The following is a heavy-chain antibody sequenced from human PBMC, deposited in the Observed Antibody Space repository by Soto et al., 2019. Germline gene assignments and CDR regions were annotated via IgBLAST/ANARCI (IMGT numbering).Heavy chain of an antibody. CDR3: ARETYCGGDCYSGFDY. V-gene: IGHV3-30-3*01. J-gene: IGHJ4*02. D-gene: IGHD2-21*02. CDR2: ISYDGSNK. CDR1: GFTFSSYA. Sequence: GGSLRLSCAASGFTFSSYAMHWVRQAPGKGLEWVAVISYDGSNKYYADSVKGRFTISRDNSKNTLYLQMNSLRAEDTAVYYCARETYCGGDCYSGFDYWGQGTLVTVSS.